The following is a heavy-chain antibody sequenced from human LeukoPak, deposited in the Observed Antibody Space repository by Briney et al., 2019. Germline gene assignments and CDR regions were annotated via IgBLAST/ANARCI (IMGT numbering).Heavy chain of an antibody. CDR1: GFTFSSYG. Sequence: GGSLRLSCAASGFTFSSYGMSWVRQAPGKGLEWVSAINGGNSDTNYAESVKGRFTISRANPKNSLYLQMNSLRAGDTALYYCARFGSGRQFHYLDFWGQGALVSVSS. CDR2: INGGNSDT. J-gene: IGHJ4*02. D-gene: IGHD3-10*01. V-gene: IGHV3-23*01. CDR3: ARFGSGRQFHYLDF.